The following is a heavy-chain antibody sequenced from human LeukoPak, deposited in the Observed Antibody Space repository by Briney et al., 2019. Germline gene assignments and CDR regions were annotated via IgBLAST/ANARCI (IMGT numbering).Heavy chain of an antibody. D-gene: IGHD5-18*01. CDR1: GFTFSSYG. J-gene: IGHJ3*02. V-gene: IGHV3-30*02. Sequence: GGSLRLSCAASGFTFSSYGMHWVRQAPGKGLEWVAVIRYDGSNEYYADSVKGRFTISRDNSKNTLYLQMNSLRAEDTAVYYCAKDPRGYSYGPGAFDIWGQGTMVTVSS. CDR3: AKDPRGYSYGPGAFDI. CDR2: IRYDGSNE.